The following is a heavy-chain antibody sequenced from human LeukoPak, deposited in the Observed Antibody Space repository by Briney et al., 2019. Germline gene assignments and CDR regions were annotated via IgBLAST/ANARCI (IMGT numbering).Heavy chain of an antibody. CDR3: ARGRSSGWTSNYYYYGMDV. D-gene: IGHD6-19*01. CDR2: INHSGST. J-gene: IGHJ6*02. Sequence: SETLSLTCAVYGGSFSGYYWSWIRQPPGKGLEWIGEINHSGSTNYNPSLKSRVTISVDTSKNQFSLKLSSVTAADTAVYYCARGRSSGWTSNYYYYGMDVWGQGTTVTVSS. V-gene: IGHV4-34*01. CDR1: GGSFSGYY.